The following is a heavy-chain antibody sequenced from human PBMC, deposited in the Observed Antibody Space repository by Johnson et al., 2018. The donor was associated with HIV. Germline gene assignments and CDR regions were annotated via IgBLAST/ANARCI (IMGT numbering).Heavy chain of an antibody. CDR3: AGKTLWAFDV. J-gene: IGHJ3*01. CDR1: GFIFRNFH. V-gene: IGHV3-30*14. D-gene: IGHD3-16*01. CDR2: ISFDGNNE. Sequence: QEQLVESGGGVVQPGRSLRLSCAASGFIFRNFHMHWVRQAPGKGLEWVALISFDGNNEYYSDSVKGRFTISRDNSKNVLYLEMNTLRREDTALYYCAGKTLWAFDVWGPGTMVSVSS.